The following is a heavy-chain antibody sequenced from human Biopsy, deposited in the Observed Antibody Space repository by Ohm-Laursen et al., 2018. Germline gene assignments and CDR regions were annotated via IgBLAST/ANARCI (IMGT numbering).Heavy chain of an antibody. CDR1: GGSIGSFY. V-gene: IGHV4-59*01. Sequence: GTLSLTRTVSGGSIGSFYWTWIRQPPGQGLEYIGYIYDRGSTANYNPSLESRVTMSVDMPKNQFSLKLSSVTAADTAVYYCARVGAGAPSIDYFDYWGQGALVTVSS. J-gene: IGHJ4*02. D-gene: IGHD1-26*01. CDR3: ARVGAGAPSIDYFDY. CDR2: IYDRGST.